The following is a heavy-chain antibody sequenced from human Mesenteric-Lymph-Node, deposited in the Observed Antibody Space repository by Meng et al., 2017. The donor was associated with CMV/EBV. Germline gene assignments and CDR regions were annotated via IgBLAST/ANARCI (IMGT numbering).Heavy chain of an antibody. J-gene: IGHJ4*02. CDR1: GFTFSSYV. V-gene: IGHV3-30*07. D-gene: IGHD4-11*01. Sequence: GESLKISCAASGFTFSSYVMHWVRQAPGKGLEWVAVTSNDGSNKYYADSVKGRFTISRDNFKNTLYVEMNSLRAEDTAVYYCAKGGNDYSNFLDYWSQGTLVTVSS. CDR2: TSNDGSNK. CDR3: AKGGNDYSNFLDY.